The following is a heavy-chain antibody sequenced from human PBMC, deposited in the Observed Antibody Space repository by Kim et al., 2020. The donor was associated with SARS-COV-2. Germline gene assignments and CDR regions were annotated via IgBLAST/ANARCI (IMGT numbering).Heavy chain of an antibody. CDR3: AKRRGNTFGYF. V-gene: IGHV3-23*01. D-gene: IGHD5-18*01. CDR2: IIGTSGAT. Sequence: GGSLRLSCAASGFTVSEYAMSWVRQAPGKGLNWVSSIIGTSGATHYADSVKGRFTVSRDISKNTLYLQMNSLRAEDTALYYCAKRRGNTFGYF. J-gene: IGHJ2*01. CDR1: GFTVSEYA.